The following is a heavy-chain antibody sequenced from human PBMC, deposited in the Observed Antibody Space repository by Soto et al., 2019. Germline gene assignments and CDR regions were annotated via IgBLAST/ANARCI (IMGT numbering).Heavy chain of an antibody. J-gene: IGHJ4*02. V-gene: IGHV3-74*01. D-gene: IGHD2-21*02. Sequence: GGSLRLSCAASGFTLSSYWMHWVRQSPGKGLVWVSGVNSDESVISYADSVKGRFTISRDDAKNTLYLQMSSLRVEDTALYYCVCFECGRTAVVTAMEANGYWGQGTLVTVYS. CDR1: GFTLSSYW. CDR3: VCFECGRTAVVTAMEANGY. CDR2: VNSDESVI.